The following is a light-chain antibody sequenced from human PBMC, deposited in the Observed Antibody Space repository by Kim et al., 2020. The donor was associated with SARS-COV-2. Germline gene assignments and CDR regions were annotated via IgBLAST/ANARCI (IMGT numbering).Light chain of an antibody. V-gene: IGKV1-5*01. CDR1: QSIGGL. CDR3: QHHSTYPIT. Sequence: IQLTQSPSTLSASVGDRVTITCRASQSIGGLLAWYQQKPGKAPKLLIHDASSVESGVPSRFSGSGSETEFTLTISSLQPDDFATYYCQHHSTYPITFGQGTRLEIK. J-gene: IGKJ5*01. CDR2: DAS.